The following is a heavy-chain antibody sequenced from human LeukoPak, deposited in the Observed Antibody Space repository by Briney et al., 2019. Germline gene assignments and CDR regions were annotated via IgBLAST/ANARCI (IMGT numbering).Heavy chain of an antibody. Sequence: SETLSLTCTVSGDSISSSSYYWGWIRQPPGKGLEWIGSIYHSGSTYYNPSLKSRVTISVDTSKNQFSLKLSSVTAADTAVYYCARYSGWYEGYYFDYWGQGTLVTVSS. J-gene: IGHJ4*02. CDR2: IYHSGST. CDR3: ARYSGWYEGYYFDY. D-gene: IGHD6-19*01. CDR1: GDSISSSSYY. V-gene: IGHV4-39*07.